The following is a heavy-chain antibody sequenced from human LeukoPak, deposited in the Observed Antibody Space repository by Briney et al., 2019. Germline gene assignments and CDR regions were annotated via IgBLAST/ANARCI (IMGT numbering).Heavy chain of an antibody. V-gene: IGHV4-30-4*01. CDR1: GGSISSGDYY. J-gene: IGHJ4*02. CDR3: ARANYYDSRTDY. D-gene: IGHD3-22*01. CDR2: IYYSGST. Sequence: SETLSLTCTVSGGSISSGDYYWSWIRQPPGKGLEWVGYIYYSGSTYYNPSLKSRVTISVDTSKNQFSLKLSSVTAADTAVYYCARANYYDSRTDYWGQGTLVTVSS.